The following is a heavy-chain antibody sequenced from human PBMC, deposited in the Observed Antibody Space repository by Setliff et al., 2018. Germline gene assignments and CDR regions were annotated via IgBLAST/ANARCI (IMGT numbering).Heavy chain of an antibody. CDR2: FDPEDGET. CDR3: ATLKYSSGWYDY. J-gene: IGHJ4*02. V-gene: IGHV1-24*01. D-gene: IGHD6-19*01. CDR1: GYTLTELS. Sequence: ASVKVSCKVSGYTLTELSMHWVRQAPGKGLEGMGGFDPEDGETIYAQKFQGRVTMTEDTSTDTAYMELSSLRSEDTAVYYCATLKYSSGWYDYWGQGTLVTVSS.